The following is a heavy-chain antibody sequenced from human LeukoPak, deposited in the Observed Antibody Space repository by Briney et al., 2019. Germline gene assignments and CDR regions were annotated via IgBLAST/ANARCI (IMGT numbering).Heavy chain of an antibody. CDR1: GFTFSSYS. Sequence: GGSLRLSCAASGFTFSSYSMNWVRQAPGKGLEWVSSISSSSSYIYYADSVKGRFTISRDNAKNSLYLQMNSLRAEDTAVYYCAKDERNWNYNLASQTYDWGQGTLVTVSS. V-gene: IGHV3-21*04. CDR2: ISSSSSYI. CDR3: AKDERNWNYNLASQTYD. D-gene: IGHD1-7*01. J-gene: IGHJ4*02.